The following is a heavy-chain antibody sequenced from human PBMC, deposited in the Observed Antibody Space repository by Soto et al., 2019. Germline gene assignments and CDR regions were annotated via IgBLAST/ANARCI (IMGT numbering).Heavy chain of an antibody. V-gene: IGHV1-58*01. J-gene: IGHJ3*02. CDR3: ARVLVRYDYIWRSYRRGAFDI. CDR1: GFTFTSSA. D-gene: IGHD3-16*02. CDR2: IVVGSGNT. Sequence: SVKVSCKASGFTFTSSAVQWVRQARGQRLEWIGWIVVGSGNTNYAQKFQERVTITRDMSTSTAYMELSSLRSEDTAVYYCARVLVRYDYIWRSYRRGAFDIWGQGTMVTVSS.